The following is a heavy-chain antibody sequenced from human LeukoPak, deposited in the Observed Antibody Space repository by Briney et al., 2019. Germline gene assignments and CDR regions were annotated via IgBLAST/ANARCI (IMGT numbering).Heavy chain of an antibody. CDR1: GFTFSSYA. CDR3: VRSTSPPQFDY. CDR2: ISYDGSNK. J-gene: IGHJ4*02. D-gene: IGHD2-2*01. Sequence: GGSLRLSCAASGFTFSSYAMHWVRQAPGKGLEWVAVISYDGSNKYYADSVKGRFTISRDNSKNTLYLQMNSLRAEDTAVYYCVRSTSPPQFDYWGQGILVSVSS. V-gene: IGHV3-30-3*01.